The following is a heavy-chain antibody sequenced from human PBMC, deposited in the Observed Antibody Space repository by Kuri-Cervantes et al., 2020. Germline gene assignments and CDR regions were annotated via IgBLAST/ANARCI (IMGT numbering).Heavy chain of an antibody. CDR2: ISSSSSYI. CDR3: ATLSDMYQLLLDY. J-gene: IGHJ4*02. D-gene: IGHD2-2*01. Sequence: GESLKISCAASGFTFSSYSMNWVRQAPGKGLEWVSSISSSSSYIYYADSVKGRFTISRDNAKNSLYLQMNSLRDEDTAVYYCATLSDMYQLLLDYWGQGTLVTVSS. V-gene: IGHV3-21*01. CDR1: GFTFSSYS.